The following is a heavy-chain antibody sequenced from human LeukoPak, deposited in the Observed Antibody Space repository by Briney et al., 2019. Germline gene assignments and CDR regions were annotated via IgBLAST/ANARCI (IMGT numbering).Heavy chain of an antibody. V-gene: IGHV1-2*02. CDR3: ARTDYDSSGCYWGVDP. Sequence: AASVKVSCKASGYTFTGYYMHSVRQAPGQGLEWMGWINPKSGGTNYAQKFQGRVTKTRDTSISTAYMELSRLRSDDTAVYYCARTDYDSSGCYWGVDPWGQGTLVTVSS. CDR1: GYTFTGYY. CDR2: INPKSGGT. J-gene: IGHJ5*02. D-gene: IGHD3-22*01.